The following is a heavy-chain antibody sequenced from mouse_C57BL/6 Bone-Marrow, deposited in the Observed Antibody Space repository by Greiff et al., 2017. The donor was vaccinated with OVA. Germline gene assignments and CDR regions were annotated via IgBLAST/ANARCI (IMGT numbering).Heavy chain of an antibody. CDR2: INPSSGYT. J-gene: IGHJ1*03. Sequence: QVQLQQSGAELAKPGASVKLSCKASGYTFTSYWMHWVKQRPGQGLEWIGYINPSSGYTKYNQKFKDKATLTADKSSSTAYMQLSSLTYEDSAVYYCARPPYGTNWYFDVWGTGTTVTVSS. CDR1: GYTFTSYW. CDR3: ARPPYGTNWYFDV. D-gene: IGHD1-1*01. V-gene: IGHV1-7*01.